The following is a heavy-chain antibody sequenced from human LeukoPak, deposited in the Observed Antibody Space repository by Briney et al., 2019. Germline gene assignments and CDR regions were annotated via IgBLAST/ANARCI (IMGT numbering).Heavy chain of an antibody. CDR1: GFSFSSYA. V-gene: IGHV3-64*01. CDR2: ITANGGST. Sequence: GGSLRLSCAASGFSFSSYAMHWVRQAPGKGLEYVSAITANGGSTYYANSVKDRFTISRDNSKNTLYLQMNSLRAEDTAVYYCARRAGAYSHPYDYWGQGTLVTVSS. D-gene: IGHD4/OR15-4a*01. J-gene: IGHJ4*02. CDR3: ARRAGAYSHPYDY.